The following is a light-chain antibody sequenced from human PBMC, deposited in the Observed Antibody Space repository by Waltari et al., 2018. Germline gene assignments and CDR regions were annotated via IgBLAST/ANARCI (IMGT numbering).Light chain of an antibody. CDR1: RSDAGRYNY. Sequence: QSALTQAASVSGSPGQSITIYCTGSRSDAGRYNYVTWYHQHPGKAPKLIIYDVSNRPSGVSNRFSGSKSGNTASLTISGLQAEDEADYYCSSYISSSTLELFGGGTSLTVL. V-gene: IGLV2-14*03. J-gene: IGLJ2*01. CDR2: DVS. CDR3: SSYISSSTLEL.